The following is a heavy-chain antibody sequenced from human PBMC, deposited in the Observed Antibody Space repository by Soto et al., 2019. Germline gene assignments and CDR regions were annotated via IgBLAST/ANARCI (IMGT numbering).Heavy chain of an antibody. Sequence: GGSLRLSCVASGFNLSHPWMTWVRQAAGKGLEWVGRIKSKTDGGTADYAATVKGRATMSRDDSKNTVYLQMNSLKTEDTAVYYCTTGIYYDILTGYHNVAYWGQGALVTVSS. CDR2: IKSKTDGGTA. J-gene: IGHJ4*02. CDR3: TTGIYYDILTGYHNVAY. CDR1: GFNLSHPW. D-gene: IGHD3-9*01. V-gene: IGHV3-15*01.